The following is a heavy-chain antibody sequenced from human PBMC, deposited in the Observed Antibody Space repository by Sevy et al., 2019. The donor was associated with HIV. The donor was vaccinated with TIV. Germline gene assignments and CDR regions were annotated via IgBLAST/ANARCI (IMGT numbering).Heavy chain of an antibody. V-gene: IGHV3-23*01. Sequence: GGSLRLSCTISGFTFRIYAMSWVRQAPGKGLEWVSAISGSGSSTYYADSVKGRFTISRDNSKNTLYLQMNSLRAEDTAVFYCAKEGGSHYDTSGSFDDWGQGTRVTVSS. CDR2: ISGSGSST. D-gene: IGHD3-22*01. CDR1: GFTFRIYA. J-gene: IGHJ4*02. CDR3: AKEGGSHYDTSGSFDD.